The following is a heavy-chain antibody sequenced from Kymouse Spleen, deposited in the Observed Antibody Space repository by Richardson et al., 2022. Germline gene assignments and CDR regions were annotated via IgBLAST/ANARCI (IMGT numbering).Heavy chain of an antibody. CDR2: IYYSGST. J-gene: IGHJ4*02. CDR1: GGSISSYY. D-gene: IGHD6-13*01. Sequence: QVQLQESGPGLVKPSETLSLTCTVSGGSISSYYWSWIRQPPGKGLEWIGYIYYSGSTNYNPSLKSRVTISVDTSKNQFSLKLSSVTAADTAVYYCARGSSSWYSLDYWGQGTLVTVSS. V-gene: IGHV4-59*01. CDR3: ARGSSSWYSLDY.